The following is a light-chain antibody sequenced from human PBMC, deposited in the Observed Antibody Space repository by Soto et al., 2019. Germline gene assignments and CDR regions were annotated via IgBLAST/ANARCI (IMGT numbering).Light chain of an antibody. CDR3: QQRSNWPLLT. J-gene: IGKJ4*01. Sequence: EIVMTQSPATLSLFPGEHATLSWRASQSVRNYLAWYQQKPGQAPRLLIYDASTRASGIPVRFSGTGYGTDFTLTISSLEPGDFAVYYCQQRSNWPLLTFGGGTKVDIK. CDR1: QSVRNY. V-gene: IGKV3-11*01. CDR2: DAS.